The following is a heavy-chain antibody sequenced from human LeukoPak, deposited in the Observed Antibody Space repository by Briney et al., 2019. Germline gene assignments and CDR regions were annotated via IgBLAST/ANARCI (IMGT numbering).Heavy chain of an antibody. Sequence: ASVKVSCKASSYSSTNYGICWVRQAPGLGLEWMGWIHIYRGNTNYAQKFQGRVTMTTDTSTSTVYMEVRGLRSDDTAMYYCARDVGITVADSFDPWGQGTLVTVSS. CDR2: IHIYRGNT. V-gene: IGHV1-18*01. J-gene: IGHJ5*02. CDR3: ARDVGITVADSFDP. CDR1: SYSSTNYG. D-gene: IGHD6-13*01.